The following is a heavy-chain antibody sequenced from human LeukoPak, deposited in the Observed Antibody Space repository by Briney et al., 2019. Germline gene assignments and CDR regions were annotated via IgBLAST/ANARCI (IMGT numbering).Heavy chain of an antibody. CDR3: AKGIAAAGNGIDY. Sequence: GGSLRLSCAASGFTFSSYAMSWVRQAPGKGLEWVSAISGSGGSTYYADSVKGRFTISRDNSRNTLYLQMNSLRAEDTAVYYCAKGIAAAGNGIDYWGQGTLVTVSS. CDR1: GFTFSSYA. CDR2: ISGSGGST. D-gene: IGHD6-13*01. J-gene: IGHJ4*02. V-gene: IGHV3-23*01.